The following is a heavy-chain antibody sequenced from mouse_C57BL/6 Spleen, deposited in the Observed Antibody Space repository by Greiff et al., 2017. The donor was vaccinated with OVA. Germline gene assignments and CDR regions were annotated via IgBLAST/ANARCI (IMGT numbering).Heavy chain of an antibody. CDR2: IYPGDGDT. V-gene: IGHV1-82*01. J-gene: IGHJ1*03. Sequence: QVQLKESGPELVKPGASVKISCKASGYAFSSSWMNWVKQRPGKGLEWIGRIYPGDGDTNYNGKFKGKATLTADKSSSTAYMQLSSLTSEDSAVYFCARGGITTVVDWYFDVWGTGTTVTVSS. D-gene: IGHD1-1*01. CDR3: ARGGITTVVDWYFDV. CDR1: GYAFSSSW.